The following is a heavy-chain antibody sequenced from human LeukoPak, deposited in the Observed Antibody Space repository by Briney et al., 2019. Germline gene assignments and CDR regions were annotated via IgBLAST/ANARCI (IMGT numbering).Heavy chain of an antibody. Sequence: GASVKVSCKASGYTFTSYGISWVRQAPGQGLEWMGWISAYNGNTNYAQKLQGRVTMTTDTSTSTAYMELRSLRSDDTAVYYCARHYYGSGSYYKRSDYFDYWGQGTLVTVSS. CDR2: ISAYNGNT. D-gene: IGHD3-10*01. CDR3: ARHYYGSGSYYKRSDYFDY. CDR1: GYTFTSYG. J-gene: IGHJ4*02. V-gene: IGHV1-18*01.